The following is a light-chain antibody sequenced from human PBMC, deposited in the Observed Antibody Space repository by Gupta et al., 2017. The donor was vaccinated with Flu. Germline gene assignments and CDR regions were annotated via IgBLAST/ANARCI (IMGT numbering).Light chain of an antibody. CDR1: QSLRSTF. CDR3: LLHSNSCA. Sequence: EIVLTQSPGTLSLSPGESATLSCRASQSLRSTFLAWYQQKPGQPPRLVIYGVSSRATGIPDRFSGSGSVTDFTLIISRLEPEDFAVYYWLLHSNSCAFGHGTRVDIK. V-gene: IGKV3-20*01. CDR2: GVS. J-gene: IGKJ1*01.